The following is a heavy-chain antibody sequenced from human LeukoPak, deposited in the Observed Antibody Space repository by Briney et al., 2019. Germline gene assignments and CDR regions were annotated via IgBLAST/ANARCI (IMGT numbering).Heavy chain of an antibody. CDR1: GGSISSGSYY. V-gene: IGHV4-61*02. CDR3: ARDHIVVVPAAMRENYYYMDV. Sequence: PSQTLSLTCTVSGGSISSGSYYWSWIRQPAGKGLEWTGRIYTSGSTNYNPSLKSRVTISVDTSKNQFSLKLSSVTAADTAVYYCARDHIVVVPAAMRENYYYMDVWGKGTTVTVSS. J-gene: IGHJ6*03. D-gene: IGHD2-2*01. CDR2: IYTSGST.